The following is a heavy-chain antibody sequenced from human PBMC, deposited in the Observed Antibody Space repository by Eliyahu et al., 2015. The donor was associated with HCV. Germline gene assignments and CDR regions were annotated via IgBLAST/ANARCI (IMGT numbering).Heavy chain of an antibody. CDR1: GGSISSYY. D-gene: IGHD6-19*01. CDR2: IHYSGST. J-gene: IGHJ5*02. Sequence: QVQLQESGPGLVKPSETLSLTCSVSGGSISSYYWSWIRQPPGKGLEWIGYIHYSGSTNYNPSLKSRVTISVXTSKNQFSLKLSSVTAADTAVYYCASGGGGIAVAGTGGWFDPWGQGTLVTVSS. V-gene: IGHV4-59*01. CDR3: ASGGGGIAVAGTGGWFDP.